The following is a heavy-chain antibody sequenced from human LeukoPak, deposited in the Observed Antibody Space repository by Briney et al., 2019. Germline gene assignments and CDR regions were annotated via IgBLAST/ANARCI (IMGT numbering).Heavy chain of an antibody. CDR2: IKSKTDGGTT. Sequence: GGSLRLSCAASGFTHSNAWMSWVRQAPGKGLEWVVRIKSKTDGGTTDYAAPVKGRFTISRDDSKNTLYLQMNSLKTEDTAVYYCTTAYCGGDCYSWGEFDYWGRGTLVTVSS. CDR3: TTAYCGGDCYSWGEFDY. V-gene: IGHV3-15*01. CDR1: GFTHSNAW. D-gene: IGHD2-21*02. J-gene: IGHJ4*02.